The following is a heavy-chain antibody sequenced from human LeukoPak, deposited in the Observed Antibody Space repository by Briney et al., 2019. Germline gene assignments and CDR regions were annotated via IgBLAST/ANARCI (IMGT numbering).Heavy chain of an antibody. CDR3: ARVGGSSWFVYFDY. V-gene: IGHV3-21*01. J-gene: IGHJ4*02. D-gene: IGHD6-13*01. Sequence: KAGGSLRLSCAASGFTFSSYSMNWVRQAPGEGQEWVSSISSSSSYIYYADSVKGRFTISRDNAKNSLYLQMNSLRAEDTAVYYCARVGGSSWFVYFDYWGQGTLVTVSS. CDR2: ISSSSSYI. CDR1: GFTFSSYS.